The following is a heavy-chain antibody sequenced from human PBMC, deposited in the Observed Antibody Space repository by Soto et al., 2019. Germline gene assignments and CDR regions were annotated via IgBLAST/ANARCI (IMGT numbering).Heavy chain of an antibody. J-gene: IGHJ4*02. D-gene: IGHD3-22*01. Sequence: QMQLVQSGPEVKKPGTSVKVSCKASGFTFPSSAVQWVRQARGQRLEWIARIVVGSGNTNYAQKFQERLTISRDMSTNKGYMELSSLRSEDTAVYYCAGVPYYYDTSGTYFDYWGQGTLVTVSS. V-gene: IGHV1-58*01. CDR3: AGVPYYYDTSGTYFDY. CDR1: GFTFPSSA. CDR2: IVVGSGNT.